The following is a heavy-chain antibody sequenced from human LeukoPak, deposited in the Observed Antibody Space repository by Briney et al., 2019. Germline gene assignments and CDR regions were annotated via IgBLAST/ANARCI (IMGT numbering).Heavy chain of an antibody. CDR3: ARGKRSHDTSGYFHAFYYYGMDV. J-gene: IGHJ6*02. CDR1: GFTFSSYG. Sequence: GSLRLSCAASGFTFSSYGMNWVRQAPGKGLEWVSSISSSSSYIYYADSVKGRFTVSRDNAKNSLYLQMNSLRAEDTAVYYCARGKRSHDTSGYFHAFYYYGMDVWGQGTTVTVCS. V-gene: IGHV3-21*01. CDR2: ISSSSSYI. D-gene: IGHD3-22*01.